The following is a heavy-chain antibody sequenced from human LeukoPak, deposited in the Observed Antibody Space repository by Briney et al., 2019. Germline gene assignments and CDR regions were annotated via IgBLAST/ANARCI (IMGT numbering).Heavy chain of an antibody. CDR2: IRSKSDGGTP. CDR3: VKDWGVLPDYTADGFDI. Sequence: GGSLRLSCAASGFTFSDAWMNWIRQAPGKGLGWVGRIRSKSDGGTPEYAAPVKGRFTISRDNSQNTLHLQMNSLRLEDTAVYYCVKDWGVLPDYTADGFDIWGPGTMVTVSS. D-gene: IGHD3-10*01. J-gene: IGHJ3*02. V-gene: IGHV3-15*01. CDR1: GFTFSDAW.